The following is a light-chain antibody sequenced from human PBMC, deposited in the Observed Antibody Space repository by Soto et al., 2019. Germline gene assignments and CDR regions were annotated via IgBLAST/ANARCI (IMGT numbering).Light chain of an antibody. Sequence: EIVMTQSPATLSVSPVERAALSCIASQSVNSNLAWYQQKPGQAPRLLIYGASTRATGIPARFSGSGSGTEFKLTISSLQSEDFAVYYCQHYNNWTPWTFGQGTKVDIK. CDR3: QHYNNWTPWT. CDR2: GAS. V-gene: IGKV3-15*01. CDR1: QSVNSN. J-gene: IGKJ1*01.